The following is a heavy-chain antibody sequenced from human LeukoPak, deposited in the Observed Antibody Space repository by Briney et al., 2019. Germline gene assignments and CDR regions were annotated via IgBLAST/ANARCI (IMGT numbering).Heavy chain of an antibody. CDR1: GFTVSDSY. V-gene: IGHV3-66*01. Sequence: GGSLRLSCAASGFTVSDSYMSWVRQAPGKGLEWVSLIYSGGITQYADSVKGRFTISRDNSKNTLYLQMTSLRAEDTAVYHCARDGYYDSSGYRKHDGFDIWGQGTLVTVSS. CDR2: IYSGGIT. D-gene: IGHD3-22*01. J-gene: IGHJ3*02. CDR3: ARDGYYDSSGYRKHDGFDI.